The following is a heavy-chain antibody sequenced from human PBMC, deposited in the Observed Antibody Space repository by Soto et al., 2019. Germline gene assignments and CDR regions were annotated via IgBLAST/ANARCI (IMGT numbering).Heavy chain of an antibody. J-gene: IGHJ4*02. D-gene: IGHD3-10*01. CDR3: AAYYYFDY. CDR1: GFTFSSYS. Sequence: GGSLRLSCAASGFTFSSYSMNWVRQTPGKGLEWVSYISTSSSTIYYADSVKGRFTISRDNAKNSLYLQMNSLRDEDTAAYYCAAYYYFDYWGQGTLVTVSS. V-gene: IGHV3-48*02. CDR2: ISTSSSTI.